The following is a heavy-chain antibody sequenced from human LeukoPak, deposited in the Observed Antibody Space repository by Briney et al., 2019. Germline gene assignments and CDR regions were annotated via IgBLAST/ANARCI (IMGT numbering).Heavy chain of an antibody. Sequence: GASVKVSCKASGDTFSSYYMHWVRQAPGQGLEWMGIINPSGGSTNYAQKFQGRLTMTRDMSTSTVYMELSSLRSEDTAVYYCARDGRRYCSGGSCYSGYYYYYYMDVWGKGTTVTISS. CDR1: GDTFSSYY. D-gene: IGHD2-15*01. CDR2: INPSGGST. CDR3: ARDGRRYCSGGSCYSGYYYYYYMDV. J-gene: IGHJ6*03. V-gene: IGHV1-46*01.